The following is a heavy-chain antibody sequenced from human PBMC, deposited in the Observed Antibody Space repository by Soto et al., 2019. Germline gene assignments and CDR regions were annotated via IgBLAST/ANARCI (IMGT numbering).Heavy chain of an antibody. CDR1: GGSFSDYY. V-gene: IGHV4-34*01. CDR2: INHSGST. J-gene: IGHJ3*02. CDR3: ARGVTTRWLPSDAFDI. D-gene: IGHD4-17*01. Sequence: SETLSLTCAVYGGSFSDYYWSWIRQPPGKGLEWIGEINHSGSTNYNPSLKSRVTISVDTSKNQFSLKLSSVTAADTAVYYCARGVTTRWLPSDAFDIWGQGTMVTVSS.